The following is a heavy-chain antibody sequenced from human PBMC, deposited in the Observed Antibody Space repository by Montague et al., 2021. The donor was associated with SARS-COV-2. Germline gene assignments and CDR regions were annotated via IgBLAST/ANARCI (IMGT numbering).Heavy chain of an antibody. Sequence: SLRLSCAASGFTFSDCYMTWIRQAPGKGLEWLSYISTRSTYTNYADSVKGRFTISRDDAKNSLYLQMNSLRAEDTAVYYCASFTMVRGAPGCGMDAWGQGTTVTVSS. J-gene: IGHJ6*02. CDR1: GFTFSDCY. CDR2: ISTRSTYT. V-gene: IGHV3-11*03. D-gene: IGHD3-10*01. CDR3: ASFTMVRGAPGCGMDA.